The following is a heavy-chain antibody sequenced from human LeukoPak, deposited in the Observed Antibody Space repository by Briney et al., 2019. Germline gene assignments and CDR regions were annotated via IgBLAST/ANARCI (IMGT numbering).Heavy chain of an antibody. CDR1: GYSFTNYW. Sequence: GESLKISCRGSGYSFTNYWIGWVRQMPGKGLEWMGIIYPGDSDTKYSPSFQGQVTISADKSISTAYLQWSSLKASDTAMYYCAGPFAAAGVDYWGQGTLVTVSS. J-gene: IGHJ4*02. CDR3: AGPFAAAGVDY. V-gene: IGHV5-51*01. D-gene: IGHD6-13*01. CDR2: IYPGDSDT.